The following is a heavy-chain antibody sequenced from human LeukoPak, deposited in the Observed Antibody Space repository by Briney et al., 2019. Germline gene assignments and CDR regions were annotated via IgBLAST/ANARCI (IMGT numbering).Heavy chain of an antibody. Sequence: SGGSLRLSCAASGFTFSSYEMNWVRQAPGKGLEWVSYISSSGSTIYYADSVKGRFTISRDNSRNTLYLQMNSLRAEDTALYYCAKRYCSGGSCGFFDYWGQGTLVTVSS. CDR2: ISSSGSTI. D-gene: IGHD2-15*01. CDR1: GFTFSSYE. CDR3: AKRYCSGGSCGFFDY. J-gene: IGHJ4*02. V-gene: IGHV3-48*03.